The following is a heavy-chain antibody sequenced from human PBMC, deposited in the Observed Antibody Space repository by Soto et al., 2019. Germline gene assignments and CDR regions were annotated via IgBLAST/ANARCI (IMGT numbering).Heavy chain of an antibody. CDR1: GGSISSGGYY. J-gene: IGHJ3*02. V-gene: IGHV4-31*03. Sequence: TSETLSLTCTVSGGSISSGGYYWSWIRQHPGKGLEWIGYIYYSGSTYYNPSLKSRVTISVDTSKNQFSLKLSSVTAADTAVYYCARMGSGYYYAAFDIWGQGTMVTVSS. CDR3: ARMGSGYYYAAFDI. D-gene: IGHD3-22*01. CDR2: IYYSGST.